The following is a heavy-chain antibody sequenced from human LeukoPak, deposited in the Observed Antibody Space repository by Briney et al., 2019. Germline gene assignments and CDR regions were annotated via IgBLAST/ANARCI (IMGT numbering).Heavy chain of an antibody. CDR2: VYTGGRT. CDR3: ARLTPRTIVTSGYFDY. J-gene: IGHJ4*02. Sequence: PGGSLRLSCAASGFTVSSNYMSWVRQAPGKGLEYISVVYTGGRTYYADSVKGRFTIPRDNSKNTLYLQLNSLRAEDTAVYYCARLTPRTIVTSGYFDYWGQGTLVTVSS. D-gene: IGHD4-23*01. CDR1: GFTVSSNY. V-gene: IGHV3-66*01.